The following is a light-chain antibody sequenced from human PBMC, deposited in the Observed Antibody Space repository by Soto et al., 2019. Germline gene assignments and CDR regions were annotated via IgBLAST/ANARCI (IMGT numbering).Light chain of an antibody. CDR2: DAS. CDR3: QQYDGWPRT. J-gene: IGKJ1*01. V-gene: IGKV3-15*01. Sequence: EIVLTQSPATLSLSPGERATLSCRASQSVSIYLAWYQQKPGQAPRLLIYDASTRATGISARFSGSGSGTEFTLTISSLQSEDFAFFYCQQYDGWPRTFGQGTKVDI. CDR1: QSVSIY.